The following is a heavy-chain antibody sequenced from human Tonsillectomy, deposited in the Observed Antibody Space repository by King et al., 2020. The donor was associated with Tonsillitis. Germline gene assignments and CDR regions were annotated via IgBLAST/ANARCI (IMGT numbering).Heavy chain of an antibody. CDR2: IYYSGST. J-gene: IGHJ6*03. CDR1: GGSISSYY. V-gene: IGHV4-59*01. CDR3: ARRLFGYYYYMDV. Sequence: QLQESGPGLVKPSETLSLTCTVSGGSISSYYWSWIRQPPGKGLEWIGYIYYSGSTNYNPSLKSRVTISVDTSKKQFSLKLSSVTAADTAVYYCARRLFGYYYYMDVWGKGTTVTVSS. D-gene: IGHD3-16*01.